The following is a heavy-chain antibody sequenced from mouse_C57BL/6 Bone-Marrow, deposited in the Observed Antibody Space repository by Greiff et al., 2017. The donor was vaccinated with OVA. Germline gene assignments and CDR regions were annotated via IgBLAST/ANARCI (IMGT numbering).Heavy chain of an antibody. CDR3: ARGNFGSSFYAMDY. D-gene: IGHD1-1*01. Sequence: EVQLQQSVAELVRPGASVTLSCTASGFNIQNTYLHWVKQRPEQCLAWIGRIDPANDNTKYAPKFQGKATMTADTSSNTAYLQLSSLSSEDTAVYCCARGNFGSSFYAMDYWGQGTSVTVSS. CDR2: IDPANDNT. CDR1: GFNIQNTY. V-gene: IGHV14-3*01. J-gene: IGHJ4*01.